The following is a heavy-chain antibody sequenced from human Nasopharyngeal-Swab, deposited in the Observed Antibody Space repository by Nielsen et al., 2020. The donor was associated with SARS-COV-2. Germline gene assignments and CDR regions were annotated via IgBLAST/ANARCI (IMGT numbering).Heavy chain of an antibody. D-gene: IGHD1/OR15-1a*01. V-gene: IGHV6-1*01. CDR2: TYYRSKWYN. Sequence: WIRQSPSRGLEWLGRTYYRSKWYNDYAVSVKSRITINPDTSKNQFSLQLNSVTPEDTAVYYCARDKQGFDPWGQGTLVPSPQ. J-gene: IGHJ5*02. CDR3: ARDKQGFDP.